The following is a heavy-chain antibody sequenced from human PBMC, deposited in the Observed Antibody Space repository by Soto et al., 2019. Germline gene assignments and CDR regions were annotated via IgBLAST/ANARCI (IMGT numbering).Heavy chain of an antibody. V-gene: IGHV4-4*02. CDR3: ARYDFGTFDY. CDR2: IYHTEST. D-gene: IGHD4-17*01. J-gene: IGHJ4*02. Sequence: SETLSLTCAVSGDSISRSFRCSWVRPPPGRGPVWSGEIYHTESTVYYPSLKSRVTISVDKSKNQFSLNLDSVTAADTAVYYCARYDFGTFDYWGRGILVTVSS. CDR1: GDSISRSFR.